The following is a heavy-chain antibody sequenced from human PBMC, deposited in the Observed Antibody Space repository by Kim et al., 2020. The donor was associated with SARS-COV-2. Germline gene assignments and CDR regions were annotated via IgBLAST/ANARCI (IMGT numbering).Heavy chain of an antibody. V-gene: IGHV4-4*02. D-gene: IGHD5-12*01. Sequence: SETLSLTCAVSGGSISSSNWWSWVRQPPGKGLEWIGEIYHSGSTNYNPSLKSRVTISVDKSKNQFSLKLSSVTAADTAVYYCARIRADSGYDLNYYYYYGMDVWGQGTTVTVSS. J-gene: IGHJ6*02. CDR2: IYHSGST. CDR3: ARIRADSGYDLNYYYYYGMDV. CDR1: GGSISSSNW.